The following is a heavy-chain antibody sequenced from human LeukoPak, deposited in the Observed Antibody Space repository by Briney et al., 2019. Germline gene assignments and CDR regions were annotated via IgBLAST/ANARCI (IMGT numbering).Heavy chain of an antibody. J-gene: IGHJ6*02. CDR1: GFTVSSNY. CDR2: IYSGGST. Sequence: PGGSLRLSCAASGFTVSSNYMSWVRQAPGKGLERVSVIYSGGSTYYADSVKGRFTISRDNSKNTLYLQMNSLRAEDTAVYYCARDPGYSYGSYYGMDVWGQGTTVTVSS. D-gene: IGHD5-18*01. V-gene: IGHV3-66*02. CDR3: ARDPGYSYGSYYGMDV.